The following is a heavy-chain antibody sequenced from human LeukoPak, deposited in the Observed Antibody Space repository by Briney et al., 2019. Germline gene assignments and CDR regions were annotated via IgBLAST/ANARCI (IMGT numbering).Heavy chain of an antibody. CDR3: AKGNYDFWSGPVY. D-gene: IGHD3-3*01. V-gene: IGHV3-9*01. CDR2: ISWNSGSI. J-gene: IGHJ4*02. Sequence: GGSLRLSCAASGFTFDDYAMHWVRQAPGNGLEGVSGISWNSGSIGYADSVKGRFTISRDNAKNSLYLQMNSLRAEDTALYYCAKGNYDFWSGPVYWGQGTLVTVSS. CDR1: GFTFDDYA.